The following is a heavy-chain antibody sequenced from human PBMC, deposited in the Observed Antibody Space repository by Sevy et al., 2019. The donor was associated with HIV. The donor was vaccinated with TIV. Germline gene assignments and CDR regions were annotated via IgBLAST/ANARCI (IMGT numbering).Heavy chain of an antibody. D-gene: IGHD3-10*01. CDR1: GFTFSNAW. V-gene: IGHV3-15*01. CDR2: IKSKTDGGTT. J-gene: IGHJ6*03. Sequence: GGSLRLSCAASGFTFSNAWMSWVRQAPGKGLEWVGRIKSKTDGGTTDYAAPVKGRFTISRDDSKNTLYLQMNSLKTDDTAVYYCTTVLWFGAYYMDVWGKGTTVTVSS. CDR3: TTVLWFGAYYMDV.